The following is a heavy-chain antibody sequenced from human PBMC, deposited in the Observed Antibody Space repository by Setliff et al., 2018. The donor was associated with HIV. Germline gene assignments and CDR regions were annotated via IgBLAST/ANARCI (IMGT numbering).Heavy chain of an antibody. V-gene: IGHV4-28*03. D-gene: IGHD6-13*01. CDR1: GYSISTNEW. Sequence: SETLSLTCAVSGYSISTNEWWGWIRQPPGKGLAWIGYIYYSGSTYYNPSLKSRVTMSVDTSKNQFSLNLNSVTAADTAVYYCARAISAAGIAPFDFWGQGTLVTVSS. CDR3: ARAISAAGIAPFDF. CDR2: IYYSGST. J-gene: IGHJ4*02.